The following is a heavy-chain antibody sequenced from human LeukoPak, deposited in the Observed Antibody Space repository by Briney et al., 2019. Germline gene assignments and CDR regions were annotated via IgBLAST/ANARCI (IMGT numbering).Heavy chain of an antibody. V-gene: IGHV3-7*01. CDR3: ARDSRWFGELLGSYYYYYYMDV. J-gene: IGHJ6*03. Sequence: GGSLRLSCAASGFTFSSYSMNWVRQAPGKGLEWVANIKQDGSEKYYVDSVKGRFTISRDNAKNSLYLQMNSLRAEDTAVYYCARDSRWFGELLGSYYYYYYMDVWGKGTTVTVSS. CDR1: GFTFSSYS. D-gene: IGHD3-10*01. CDR2: IKQDGSEK.